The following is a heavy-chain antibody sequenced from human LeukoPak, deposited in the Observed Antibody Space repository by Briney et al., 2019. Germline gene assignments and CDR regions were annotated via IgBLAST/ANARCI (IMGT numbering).Heavy chain of an antibody. Sequence: SETLSLTCTVSGGSISSYYWSWIRQPAGKGLEWIGRIYTSGSTNYNPSLKSRVTMSVETSKNQFFLKLSPVTAADTAVYSCGRENYYDSSGTLDYWGQGTLVTVSS. CDR1: GGSISSYY. J-gene: IGHJ4*02. CDR3: GRENYYDSSGTLDY. CDR2: IYTSGST. D-gene: IGHD3-22*01. V-gene: IGHV4-4*07.